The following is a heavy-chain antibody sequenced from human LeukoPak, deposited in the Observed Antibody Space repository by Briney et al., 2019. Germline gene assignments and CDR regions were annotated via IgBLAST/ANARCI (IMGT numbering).Heavy chain of an antibody. V-gene: IGHV4-30-2*01. CDR3: ARGGCSSTSCYPRYFDY. CDR1: GGSISSGGYS. J-gene: IGHJ4*02. Sequence: SETLSLTCAVSGGSISSGGYSWSWIRQPPGKGLEWIGYIYHSGSTYYNPSLKSRVTISVDRSENQFSLKLSSVTAADTAVYYCARGGCSSTSCYPRYFDYWGQGTLVTVSS. CDR2: IYHSGST. D-gene: IGHD2-2*01.